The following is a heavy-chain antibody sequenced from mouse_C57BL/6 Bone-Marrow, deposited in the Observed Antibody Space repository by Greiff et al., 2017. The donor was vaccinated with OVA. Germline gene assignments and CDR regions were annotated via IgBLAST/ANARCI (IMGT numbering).Heavy chain of an antibody. V-gene: IGHV1-26*01. CDR3: ARDYYGSSWYFDV. D-gene: IGHD1-1*01. Sequence: VQLQQSGPELVKPGASVKISCKASGYTFTDYYMNWVKQSHGKSLEWIGDINPNNGGTSYNQKFKGKATLTVDKSSSTAYMELRSLTSDDSAVYYCARDYYGSSWYFDVWGTGTTVTVSS. CDR1: GYTFTDYY. CDR2: INPNNGGT. J-gene: IGHJ1*03.